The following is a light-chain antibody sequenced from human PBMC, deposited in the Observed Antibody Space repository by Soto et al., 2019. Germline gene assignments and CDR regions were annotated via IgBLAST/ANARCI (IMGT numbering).Light chain of an antibody. Sequence: EIVLTQSPATLSLSPGERATLSCRASKSVSKNLAWYQQKPGQAPRPLIYNASNRATGVPVRFSGSGSGTDFTLTISSLEPEDFAVYYCQQRHNWPRTFGQGTRVEI. CDR1: KSVSKN. CDR3: QQRHNWPRT. V-gene: IGKV3-11*01. CDR2: NAS. J-gene: IGKJ1*01.